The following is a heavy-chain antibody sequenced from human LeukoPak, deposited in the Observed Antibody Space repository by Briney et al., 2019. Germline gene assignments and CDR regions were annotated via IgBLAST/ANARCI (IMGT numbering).Heavy chain of an antibody. J-gene: IGHJ6*03. CDR3: ALTAYGAGNYYMDV. CDR2: IYSGGST. V-gene: IGHV3-66*01. CDR1: GFTVSTNY. D-gene: IGHD3-10*01. Sequence: PGGSLRLSCAASGFTVSTNYMTWVRQAPGKGLEWVSVIYSGGSTYYADSVKGRFTISRDNSKNTLYLQMNSLRAEDTAVYYCALTAYGAGNYYMDVWGKGTTVTVSS.